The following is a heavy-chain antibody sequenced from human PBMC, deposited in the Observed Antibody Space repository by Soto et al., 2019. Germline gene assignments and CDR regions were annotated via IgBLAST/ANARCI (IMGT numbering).Heavy chain of an antibody. CDR2: ISGSGDSP. D-gene: IGHD6-19*01. CDR3: AKEGTSGLYYFDY. J-gene: IGHJ4*02. V-gene: IGHV3-23*01. CDR1: GFTFSNYA. Sequence: LRLSFAASGFTFSNYAMSWVRQAPGKGLEWVSIISGSGDSPYYADSVKGRFTISRDNSRNTLYLQMNSLRAGDSAKYYCAKEGTSGLYYFDYWGQGTLVTVSS.